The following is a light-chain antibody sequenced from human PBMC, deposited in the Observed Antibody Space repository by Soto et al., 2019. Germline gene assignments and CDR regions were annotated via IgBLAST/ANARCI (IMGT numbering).Light chain of an antibody. CDR3: LLSYSGAQAV. CDR1: TGAVTSGHY. Sequence: QTVVTQEPSLTVSPGGTVTLTCGSSTGAVTSGHYPYWFQQKPGQAPRTLNYDTSNKHSWTPARFSGSLLGGKAALTLSGAQPEDEAEYYCLLSYSGAQAVFGGGTKLTVL. V-gene: IGLV7-46*01. CDR2: DTS. J-gene: IGLJ2*01.